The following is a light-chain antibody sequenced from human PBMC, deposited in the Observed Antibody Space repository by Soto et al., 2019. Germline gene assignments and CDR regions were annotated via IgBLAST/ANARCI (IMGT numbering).Light chain of an antibody. J-gene: IGLJ1*01. Sequence: QSALTQPRSVSGSPGQSVTISCTGTNSDVGGYNFVSWYQQLPGKAPKLMISAVSQRPSGVPDRFSGSKSGNTASLTISGLQAEDEAEYYCSSYTNINTRACVFGTGTKLTGL. CDR3: SSYTNINTRACV. CDR2: AVS. V-gene: IGLV2-11*01. CDR1: NSDVGGYNF.